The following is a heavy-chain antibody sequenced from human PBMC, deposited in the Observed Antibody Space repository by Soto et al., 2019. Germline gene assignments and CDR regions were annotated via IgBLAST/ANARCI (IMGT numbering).Heavy chain of an antibody. J-gene: IGHJ4*02. CDR3: ARSRSTSANFDY. Sequence: QVQLVQSGAEVKKPGSSVKVSCKASGGTFSSYTISWVRQSPGQGLEWMGRIIPIPGIANYAQKFQGRGNITADKSTITAYRELSSLRSEDTGVNYCARSRSTSANFDYWGQGTLVTVSS. D-gene: IGHD2-2*01. V-gene: IGHV1-69*02. CDR1: GGTFSSYT. CDR2: IIPIPGIA.